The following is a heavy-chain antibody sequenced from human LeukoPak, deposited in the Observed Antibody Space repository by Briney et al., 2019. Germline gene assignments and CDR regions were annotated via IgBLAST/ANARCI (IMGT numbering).Heavy chain of an antibody. V-gene: IGHV4-59*12. J-gene: IGHJ4*02. CDR2: IYHSGST. CDR1: GGSISSYY. CDR3: ARESGTYFDY. Sequence: SETLSLTCTVSGGSISSYYWSWIRQPPGKGLEWIGYIYHSGSTYYNPSLKSRVTISVDTSKNQFSLKLSSVTAADTAVYYCARESGTYFDYWGQGTLVTVSS. D-gene: IGHD6-25*01.